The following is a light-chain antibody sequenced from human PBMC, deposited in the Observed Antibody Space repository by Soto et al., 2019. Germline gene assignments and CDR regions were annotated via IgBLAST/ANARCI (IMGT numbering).Light chain of an antibody. J-gene: IGLJ3*02. V-gene: IGLV2-14*03. CDR3: GSYTSATTWV. CDR2: RVI. Sequence: QSALTQPASVSWSPGQSNTISCTGTSSDIGRYDYVSWYQQFPGKAPKLMIYRVINRPSGVSDRFSGSKSGNSASLSISGLQPEDEASYFCGSYTSATTWVFGGGTKLTVL. CDR1: SSDIGRYDY.